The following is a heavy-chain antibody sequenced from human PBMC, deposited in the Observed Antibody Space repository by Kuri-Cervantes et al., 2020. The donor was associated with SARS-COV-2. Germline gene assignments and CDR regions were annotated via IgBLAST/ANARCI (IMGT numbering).Heavy chain of an antibody. CDR3: ARASFDFWSGYYTGYFFDY. V-gene: IGHV3-21*01. CDR2: ISSSSSYI. CDR1: GFTFSSYS. J-gene: IGHJ4*02. D-gene: IGHD3-3*01. Sequence: GGSLRLSCAASGFTFSSYSMNWVRQAPGKGLEWVSSISSSSSYIYYADSVKGRFTISRDTAKKSLFLQMNSLRAEDTAVYYCARASFDFWSGYYTGYFFDYWGQGTLVTVSS.